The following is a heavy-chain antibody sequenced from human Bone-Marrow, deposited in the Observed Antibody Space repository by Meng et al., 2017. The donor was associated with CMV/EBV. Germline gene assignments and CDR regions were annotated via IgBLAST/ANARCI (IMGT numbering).Heavy chain of an antibody. Sequence: GESLRLSCAASGFTVSSNYMSWVRQAPGKGLEWVSVIYSGGSTYYADSVKGRFTISRDNSKNTLYLQMNSLRAEDTAVYYCARESTPNYCSSTSCYPPYYYYYGMDVWGQGTTVTVSS. CDR2: IYSGGST. D-gene: IGHD2-2*01. CDR1: GFTVSSNY. J-gene: IGHJ6*02. V-gene: IGHV3-66*02. CDR3: ARESTPNYCSSTSCYPPYYYYYGMDV.